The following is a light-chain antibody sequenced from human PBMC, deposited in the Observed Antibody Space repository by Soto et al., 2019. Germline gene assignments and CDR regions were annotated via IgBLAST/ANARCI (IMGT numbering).Light chain of an antibody. CDR1: SSDVGVYKY. Sequence: QSALTQPRSVSGSPGQSVTISCTGTSSDVGVYKYVSWYQQHPGKAPQLVIYDVIKRPSGVPYRFSGSKSGNTASLTISGLQAEDEADYYCCSYAGSSLWVFGGGPKLTVL. CDR3: CSYAGSSLWV. J-gene: IGLJ3*02. CDR2: DVI. V-gene: IGLV2-11*01.